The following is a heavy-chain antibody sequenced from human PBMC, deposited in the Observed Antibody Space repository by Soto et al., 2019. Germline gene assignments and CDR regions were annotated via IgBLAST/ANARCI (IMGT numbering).Heavy chain of an antibody. D-gene: IGHD2-2*01. CDR3: ARDLEYCSSTSCHRTGFDY. J-gene: IGHJ4*02. Sequence: SVKVSCKASGGTFSSYAISWVRQAPGQGLEWMGGIIPIFGTANYAQKFQGRVTITADESTSTAYMELSSLRSEDTAVYYCARDLEYCSSTSCHRTGFDYWGQGTLVTVSS. CDR2: IIPIFGTA. CDR1: GGTFSSYA. V-gene: IGHV1-69*13.